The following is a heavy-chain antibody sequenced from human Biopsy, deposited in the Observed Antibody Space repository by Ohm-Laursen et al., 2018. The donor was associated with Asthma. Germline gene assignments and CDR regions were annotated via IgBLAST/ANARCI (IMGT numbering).Heavy chain of an antibody. CDR3: ARTFHFWSPYHAEHYQL. J-gene: IGHJ1*01. Sequence: SLRLSCTASGFTFSSYGIHWVRQVPGKGLEWVANIKHDGTEKNHVDSLKGRFTISRDNAKNSLYLQMNSLRAEDTAVYYCARTFHFWSPYHAEHYQLWGQGTLVTVSS. CDR2: IKHDGTEK. CDR1: GFTFSSYG. D-gene: IGHD3-3*02. V-gene: IGHV3-7*01.